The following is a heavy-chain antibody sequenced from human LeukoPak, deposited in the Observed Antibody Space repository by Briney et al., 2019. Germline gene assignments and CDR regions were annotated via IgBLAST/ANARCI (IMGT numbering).Heavy chain of an antibody. CDR2: IYYSGST. J-gene: IGHJ3*02. CDR1: GGSISSGGYY. CDR3: AREGLCSSTSCYSNI. Sequence: PSETLSLTCTVSGGSISSGGYYWSWIRQHPGKGLEWIGYIYYSGSTYYNPSLKSRVTIPVDTSKNQFSLKLSSVTAADTAVYYCAREGLCSSTSCYSNIWGQGTMVTVSS. D-gene: IGHD2-2*02. V-gene: IGHV4-31*03.